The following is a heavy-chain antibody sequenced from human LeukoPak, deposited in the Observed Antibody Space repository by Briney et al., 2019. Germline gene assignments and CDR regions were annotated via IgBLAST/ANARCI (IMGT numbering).Heavy chain of an antibody. V-gene: IGHV3-21*01. CDR2: ISSSSSYI. CDR3: ARYPSGGYYYGSGGYSPYYYGMDV. Sequence: GGSLRLSCAASGFTFSSYSMNWVRQAPGKGLEWVSSISSSSSYIYYADSVKGRFTISRDNAKNSLYLQMNSLRAEDTAVYYCARYPSGGYYYGSGGYSPYYYGMDVWGQGTTVTVSS. CDR1: GFTFSSYS. D-gene: IGHD3-10*01. J-gene: IGHJ6*02.